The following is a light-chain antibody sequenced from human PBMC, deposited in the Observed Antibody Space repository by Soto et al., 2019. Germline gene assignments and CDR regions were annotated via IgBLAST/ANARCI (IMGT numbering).Light chain of an antibody. Sequence: QSALTQPASVSGSPGQSITISCTGTSSDVGGYNYVSWYQQHPGKAPKLMIYDVNNRPSGVSNRFSGSKSGNTASLTISGLQAEDEADYYCSSYTGSSTYVVFGGGTKADRP. V-gene: IGLV2-14*01. CDR1: SSDVGGYNY. J-gene: IGLJ2*01. CDR3: SSYTGSSTYVV. CDR2: DVN.